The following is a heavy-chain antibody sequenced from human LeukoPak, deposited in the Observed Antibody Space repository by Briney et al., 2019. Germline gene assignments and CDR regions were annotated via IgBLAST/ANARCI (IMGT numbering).Heavy chain of an antibody. D-gene: IGHD3-3*01. J-gene: IGHJ5*02. CDR3: ARQASDFWSGLMGFDP. V-gene: IGHV4-4*09. CDR2: IYTSGST. Sequence: SETLSLTCTVSGGSISSYYWSWIRQPPGKGLEWIGYIYTSGSTNYNPSLKGRVTISVDTSKHQFSLKLSFVTAADTTVYYCARQASDFWSGLMGFDPWGQGTLVTVSS. CDR1: GGSISSYY.